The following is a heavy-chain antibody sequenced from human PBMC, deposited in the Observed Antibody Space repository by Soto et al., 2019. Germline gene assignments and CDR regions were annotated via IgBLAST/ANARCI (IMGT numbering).Heavy chain of an antibody. J-gene: IGHJ6*02. D-gene: IGHD3-3*01. CDR2: ISYDGSNK. Sequence: PGGSLRLSCAASGFTFSSYGMHWVRQAPGKGLEWVAVISYDGSNKYCADSVKGRFTISRDNSKNTLYLQMDSLRAEDTAVYYCAKDLKWLLSQRGYYYYYYGMDVWGQGTTVTVSS. CDR1: GFTFSSYG. CDR3: AKDLKWLLSQRGYYYYYYGMDV. V-gene: IGHV3-30*18.